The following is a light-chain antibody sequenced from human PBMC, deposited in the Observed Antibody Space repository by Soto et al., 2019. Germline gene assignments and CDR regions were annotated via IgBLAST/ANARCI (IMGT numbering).Light chain of an antibody. CDR1: QSVTNNY. V-gene: IGKV3-20*01. Sequence: EIVLTQSPGTLSLSPGERATLSCRASQSVTNNYLAWYQHKPDQAPRLLIYGASSRATGIPDRFSGGGSGTDFTLTISSLEPEDFAVYYCQQYDSSPMYTFGQGTKLEIK. CDR2: GAS. J-gene: IGKJ2*01. CDR3: QQYDSSPMYT.